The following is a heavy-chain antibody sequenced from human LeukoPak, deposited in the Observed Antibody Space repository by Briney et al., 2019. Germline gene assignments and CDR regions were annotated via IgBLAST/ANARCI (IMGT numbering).Heavy chain of an antibody. V-gene: IGHV3-7*01. CDR1: GFTFSTYW. D-gene: IGHD2-15*01. CDR3: ARGCTGGSCYSHHLNMDV. Sequence: GGSLRLSCAASGFTFSTYWMSWVRQAPGKGLEWVANIKQDGSEKYYVDSVKGRFTISRDNAKNSLYLQMNSLRAEDTAVYYCARGCTGGSCYSHHLNMDVWGQGTTVTVSS. CDR2: IKQDGSEK. J-gene: IGHJ6*02.